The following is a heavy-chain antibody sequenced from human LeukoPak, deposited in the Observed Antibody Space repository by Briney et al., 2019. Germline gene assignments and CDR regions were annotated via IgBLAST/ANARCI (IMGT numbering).Heavy chain of an antibody. CDR1: KFTFSSYA. CDR2: ISGSGGST. Sequence: GGSLRLSCAASKFTFSSYAMNWVRQAPGKGLEWVSAISGSGGSTYYADSVKGRFTISRDNSKNTLYLQMNSLRAEDTAVYYCARDQKYCSGGSCYYVQPLDIWGQGTMVTVSS. D-gene: IGHD2-15*01. CDR3: ARDQKYCSGGSCYYVQPLDI. J-gene: IGHJ3*02. V-gene: IGHV3-23*01.